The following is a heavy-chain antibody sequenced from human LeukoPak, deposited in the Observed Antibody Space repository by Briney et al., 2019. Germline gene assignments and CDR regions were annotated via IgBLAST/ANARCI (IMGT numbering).Heavy chain of an antibody. J-gene: IGHJ4*02. V-gene: IGHV4-38-2*02. CDR2: IYHSRST. CDR1: GYSISSGYY. Sequence: SETLSLTCTVSGYSISSGYYWGWIRQPPGKGLEWIGSIYHSRSTYYNPSLKSRVTISVDTSKNQFSLKLSSVTAADTAVYYCARVGTTVTKLNYWGQGTLVTVSS. D-gene: IGHD4-17*01. CDR3: ARVGTTVTKLNY.